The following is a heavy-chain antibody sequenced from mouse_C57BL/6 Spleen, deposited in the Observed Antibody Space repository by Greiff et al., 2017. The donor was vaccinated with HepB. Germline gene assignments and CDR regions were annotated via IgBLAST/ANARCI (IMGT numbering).Heavy chain of an antibody. CDR1: GYAFSSYW. CDR3: ARWETRGFDY. V-gene: IGHV1-80*01. J-gene: IGHJ2*01. Sequence: VQLVESGAELVKPGASVKISCKASGYAFSSYWMNWVKQRPGKGLEWIGQIYPGDGDTNYNGKFKGKATLTADKSSSTAYMQLSSLTSEDSAVYFCARWETRGFDYWGQGTTLTVSS. CDR2: IYPGDGDT. D-gene: IGHD4-1*01.